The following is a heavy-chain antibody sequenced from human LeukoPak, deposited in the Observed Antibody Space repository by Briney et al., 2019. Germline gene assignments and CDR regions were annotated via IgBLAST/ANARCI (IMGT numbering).Heavy chain of an antibody. CDR1: GFTFDDYG. CDR2: INWNGGST. V-gene: IGHV3-20*04. Sequence: GGSLRLSCAASGFTFDDYGMSRVRQAPGKGLEWVSGINWNGGSTGYADSVKGRFTISRDNAKNSLYLQMNSLRAEDTALYYCARVPYCGGDCPKYFQHWGQGTLVTVSS. CDR3: ARVPYCGGDCPKYFQH. J-gene: IGHJ1*01. D-gene: IGHD2-21*02.